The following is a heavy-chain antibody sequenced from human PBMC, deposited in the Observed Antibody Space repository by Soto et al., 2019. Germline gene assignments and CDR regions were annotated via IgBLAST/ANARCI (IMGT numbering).Heavy chain of an antibody. J-gene: IGHJ4*02. CDR1: GFTFSNAW. Sequence: GGSLRLSCAASGFTFSNAWMSWVRQAPGKGLEWVGRIKSKTDGGTTDYAAPVKGRFTISRDDSKNTLYLQMNSLKTEDTAVYYCTTDRVVVAATFDYWGQGTLVTVSS. D-gene: IGHD2-15*01. V-gene: IGHV3-15*01. CDR3: TTDRVVVAATFDY. CDR2: IKSKTDGGTT.